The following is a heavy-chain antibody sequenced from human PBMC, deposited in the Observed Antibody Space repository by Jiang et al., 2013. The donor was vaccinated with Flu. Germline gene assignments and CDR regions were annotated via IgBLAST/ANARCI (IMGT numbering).Heavy chain of an antibody. Sequence: TFTGYYMHWVRQAPGQGLEWMGWINPNSGGTNYAQKFQGWVTMTRDTSISTAYMELSRLRSDDTAVYYCAREGYYDSSGYYDAFDIWGQGTMVTVSS. CDR2: INPNSGGT. CDR1: TFTGYY. D-gene: IGHD3-22*01. V-gene: IGHV1-2*04. CDR3: AREGYYDSSGYYDAFDI. J-gene: IGHJ3*02.